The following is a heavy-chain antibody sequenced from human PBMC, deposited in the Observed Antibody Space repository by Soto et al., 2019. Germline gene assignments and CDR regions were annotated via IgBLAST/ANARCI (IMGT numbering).Heavy chain of an antibody. CDR3: SRTYCSGASCYLYFDY. CDR2: INHTGST. V-gene: IGHV4-34*01. CDR1: GASFGGFY. J-gene: IGHJ4*02. Sequence: ETLSLTCLVYGASFGGFYWGWIRQPAGKGLEGIGEINHTGSTNYNPPLKSRITISVDTTKNQFALKLMSVTAADAAVYYCSRTYCSGASCYLYFDYWGQGTLVTVSS. D-gene: IGHD2-15*01.